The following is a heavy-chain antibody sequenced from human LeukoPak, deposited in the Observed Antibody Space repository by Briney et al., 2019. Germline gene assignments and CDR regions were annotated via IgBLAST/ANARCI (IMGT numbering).Heavy chain of an antibody. V-gene: IGHV3-23*01. CDR2: ISGGGVST. Sequence: PGGSLRLSCAASGFTFSSLPMSWVRQAPGKGLEWVSVISGGGVSTYYADSVKGRFTISRDNSKNTLYLQMNSLRAEDTAVYYCAKDAGSSSWSFDYWGQGTLVTVSS. D-gene: IGHD6-13*01. J-gene: IGHJ4*02. CDR3: AKDAGSSSWSFDY. CDR1: GFTFSSLP.